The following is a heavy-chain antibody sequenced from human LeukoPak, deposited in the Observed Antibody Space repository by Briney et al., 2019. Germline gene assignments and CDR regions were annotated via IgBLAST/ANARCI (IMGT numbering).Heavy chain of an antibody. CDR2: IIPIFGTA. Sequence: SVKVSCKASGGTFSSYAISWVRQAPGQGLEWMGGIIPIFGTANYAQKFQGRVTITADKSTSTAYMELSSLRSEDTAVCYCASRMDMGRGYSYGVDYWGQGTLVTVSS. CDR3: ASRMDMGRGYSYGVDY. J-gene: IGHJ4*02. CDR1: GGTFSSYA. D-gene: IGHD5-18*01. V-gene: IGHV1-69*06.